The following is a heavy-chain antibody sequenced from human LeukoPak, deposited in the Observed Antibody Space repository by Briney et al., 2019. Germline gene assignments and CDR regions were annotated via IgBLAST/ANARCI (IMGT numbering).Heavy chain of an antibody. Sequence: ASVKVSCKASGYTFISYFVHWVRQAPGQGPEWVGIMNPSGGSRSYAQKFQGRVSMTRDTSSSTVYMELSGLRSEDTAVYYCARGDGYESPLGYWGQGTLVTVSS. D-gene: IGHD5-24*01. CDR2: MNPSGGSR. J-gene: IGHJ4*02. V-gene: IGHV1-46*01. CDR3: ARGDGYESPLGY. CDR1: GYTFISYF.